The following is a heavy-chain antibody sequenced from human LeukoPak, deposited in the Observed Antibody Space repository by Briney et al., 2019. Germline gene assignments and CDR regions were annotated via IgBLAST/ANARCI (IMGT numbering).Heavy chain of an antibody. Sequence: ASVKVSCKASGYTFTGYYMHWVRQAPGQGLEWMGWINPNSGGTNYAQKLQGRVTMTTDTSTSTAYMELRSLRSDDTAVYYCARVFINSGSYHSHYYYYYYMDVWGKGTTVTISS. J-gene: IGHJ6*03. V-gene: IGHV1-2*02. CDR3: ARVFINSGSYHSHYYYYYYMDV. D-gene: IGHD1-26*01. CDR1: GYTFTGYY. CDR2: INPNSGGT.